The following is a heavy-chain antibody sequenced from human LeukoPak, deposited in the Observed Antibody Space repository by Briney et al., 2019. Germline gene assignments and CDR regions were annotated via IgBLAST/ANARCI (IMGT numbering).Heavy chain of an antibody. J-gene: IGHJ3*02. D-gene: IGHD2-15*01. CDR3: ARKLLLSTALADFGI. V-gene: IGHV3-66*01. Sequence: PGGSLRLSCAASGFTVSSNYVSWVRQAPGKGLEWVSVFYSGGSTYYADFVKGRFTISRDNSKNTLYLQMNSLRAEDTAVYYCARKLLLSTALADFGIWGQGTMVTVSS. CDR1: GFTVSSNY. CDR2: FYSGGST.